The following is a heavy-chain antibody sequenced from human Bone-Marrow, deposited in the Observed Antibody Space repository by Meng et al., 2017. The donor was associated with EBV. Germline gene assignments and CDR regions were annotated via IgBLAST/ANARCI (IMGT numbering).Heavy chain of an antibody. CDR3: AQRERWGLDP. CDR1: GCSISSSNG. CDR2: IYHSGST. D-gene: IGHD3-16*01. Sequence: VRLEGLGLRLVKPSGTLASTCAVFGCSISSSNGWSWDRQPPGKGLEWIGEIYHSGSTSYNPSLESRVTISVDKSKNQVSLKLSSVTAADTAVYYCAQRERWGLDPWGQGTLVTVSS. V-gene: IGHV4-4*02. J-gene: IGHJ5*02.